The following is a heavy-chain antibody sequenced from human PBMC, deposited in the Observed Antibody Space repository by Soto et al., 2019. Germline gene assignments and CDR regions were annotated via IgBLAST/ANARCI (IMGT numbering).Heavy chain of an antibody. J-gene: IGHJ4*02. CDR2: ISSSSSYI. V-gene: IGHV3-21*01. D-gene: IGHD3-22*01. CDR3: ARSISYYYDSSGPLDY. CDR1: GFTFSSYS. Sequence: PGGSLRLSCAASGFTFSSYSMNWVRQAPGKGLEWVSSISSSSSYIYYADSVKGRFTISRDNAKNSLYLQMNSLRAEDTAVYYCARSISYYYDSSGPLDYWGQGTLVTVSS.